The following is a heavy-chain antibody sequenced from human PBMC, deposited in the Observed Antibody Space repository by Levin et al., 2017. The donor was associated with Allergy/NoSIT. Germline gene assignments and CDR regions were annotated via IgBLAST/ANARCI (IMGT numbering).Heavy chain of an antibody. Sequence: PGGSLRLSCAASGFTLTSYALSWVRQAPGKGLEWVSSISGRGAHTYYADSVKGRFTISRDTSKNTLYLQMSSLRAEDTAVYYCAKGGSPVAAYATAFDYWGQGTLVTVSS. V-gene: IGHV3-23*01. CDR1: GFTLTSYA. D-gene: IGHD2-15*01. CDR2: ISGRGAHT. J-gene: IGHJ4*02. CDR3: AKGGSPVAAYATAFDY.